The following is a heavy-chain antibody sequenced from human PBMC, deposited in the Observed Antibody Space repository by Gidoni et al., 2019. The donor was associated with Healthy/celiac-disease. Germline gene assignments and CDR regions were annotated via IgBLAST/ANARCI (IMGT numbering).Heavy chain of an antibody. CDR2: IYWDDDK. CDR3: AHRTASYYYDSTYCDY. D-gene: IGHD3-22*01. V-gene: IGHV2-5*02. Sequence: QITLKESGPTLVKPTQTLTLTCTFSGFSLSTSGVGVGWIRQPPGKALEWLALIYWDDDKRYSPSLKSRLTITKDTSKNQVVLTMTNMDPVDTATYYCAHRTASYYYDSTYCDYWGQGTLVTVSS. CDR1: GFSLSTSGVG. J-gene: IGHJ4*02.